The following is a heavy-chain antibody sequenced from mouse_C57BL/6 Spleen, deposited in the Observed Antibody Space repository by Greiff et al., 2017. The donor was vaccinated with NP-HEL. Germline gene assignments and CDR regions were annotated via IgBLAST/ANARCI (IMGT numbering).Heavy chain of an antibody. D-gene: IGHD3-3*01. CDR2: INPNSGST. CDR3: AGARDGYYFDY. V-gene: IGHV1-64*01. J-gene: IGHJ2*01. CDR1: GYTFTSYW. Sequence: QVQLQQSGAELVKPGASVKLSCKASGYTFTSYWMHWVKQRPGQGLEWIGNINPNSGSTNYNEKFKSKATLTVDKSSSTASLQLSSLTSEDSAVFDCAGARDGYYFDYWGQGTTLTVSS.